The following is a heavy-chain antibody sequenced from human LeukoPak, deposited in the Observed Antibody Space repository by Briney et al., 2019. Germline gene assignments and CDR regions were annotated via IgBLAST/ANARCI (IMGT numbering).Heavy chain of an antibody. V-gene: IGHV1-69*04. CDR1: GGTFSSYA. Sequence: SVKVSCKASGGTFSSYAISWVRQAPGQGLEWMGRIIPILGIANYAQKFQGRVTITADKSTSTAYMELSSLRSEDTAVYYCARGEGSGDYGMDVWGQGTTVTVSS. CDR3: ARGEGSGDYGMDV. D-gene: IGHD3-10*01. J-gene: IGHJ6*02. CDR2: IIPILGIA.